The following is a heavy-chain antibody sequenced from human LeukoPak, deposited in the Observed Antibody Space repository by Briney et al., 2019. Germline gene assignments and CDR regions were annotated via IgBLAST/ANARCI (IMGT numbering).Heavy chain of an antibody. J-gene: IGHJ4*02. CDR1: GYTFTSYD. Sequence: ASVKVSCKASGYTFTSYDINWVRQATGQGLEWMGWMNPNSGNTGYAQKFQGRVTMTRNTSISTAYMELSSLRSEDTAVYYCASAWRPDTAMVPYYFDYWGQGTLVTVSS. CDR3: ASAWRPDTAMVPYYFDY. D-gene: IGHD5-18*01. V-gene: IGHV1-8*01. CDR2: MNPNSGNT.